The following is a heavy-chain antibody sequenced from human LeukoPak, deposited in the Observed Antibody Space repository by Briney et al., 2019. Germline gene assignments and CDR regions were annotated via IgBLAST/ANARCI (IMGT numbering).Heavy chain of an antibody. J-gene: IGHJ6*03. Sequence: GSSVKVSCKASGGTFSSYAISWVRQAPGQGLEWMGRIIPIFGTAKYAQKFQGRVTITADESTSTAYMELSSLRSDDTAVYYCARLSEFMSTSRSTVPPPKGYYMDVWGKGTTVTVSS. CDR3: ARLSEFMSTSRSTVPPPKGYYMDV. D-gene: IGHD2-2*01. CDR2: IIPIFGTA. V-gene: IGHV1-69*01. CDR1: GGTFSSYA.